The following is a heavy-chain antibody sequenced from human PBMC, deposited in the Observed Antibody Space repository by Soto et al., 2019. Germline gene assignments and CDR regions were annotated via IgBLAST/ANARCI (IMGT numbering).Heavy chain of an antibody. CDR2: IYYSGST. D-gene: IGHD3-3*01. CDR1: GGSISNGCYY. V-gene: IGHV4-31*03. CDR3: ARDVTDFWSGHEGMDV. J-gene: IGHJ6*02. Sequence: LXLTCTVSGGSISNGCYYWTWILQHPGKGLEWIGYIYYSGSTYYNPSLKSRVTISVDTSKNQFSLKLTSVTAADTAVYYCARDVTDFWSGHEGMDVWGQGTTVTVSS.